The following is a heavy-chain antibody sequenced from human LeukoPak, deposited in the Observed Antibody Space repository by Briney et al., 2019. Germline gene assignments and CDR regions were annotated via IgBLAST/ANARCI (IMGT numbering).Heavy chain of an antibody. Sequence: PGGSLRLSCAASGFILRSYTMTWVRQAPGKGLEWASSISTNSDYIYYADSLKGRFTISRDNAKNSLYLQIDSLRAEDTAVYYCARTWGYSDSSGYYSDYWGQGTLVTVSS. V-gene: IGHV3-21*06. CDR2: ISTNSDYI. CDR3: ARTWGYSDSSGYYSDY. J-gene: IGHJ4*02. D-gene: IGHD3-22*01. CDR1: GFILRSYT.